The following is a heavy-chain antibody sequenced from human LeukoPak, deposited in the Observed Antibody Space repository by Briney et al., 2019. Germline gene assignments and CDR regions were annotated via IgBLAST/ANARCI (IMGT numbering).Heavy chain of an antibody. V-gene: IGHV1-8*03. J-gene: IGHJ3*02. Sequence: ASVKVSCKASGYTFTSYDINWVRQATGQGLEWMGWMNPNSGNTGYAQKFQGRVTITRNTSISTAYMELSSLRSEDTAVYYCARVRSSSCEYTAAFDIWGQGTMVTVSS. D-gene: IGHD6-13*01. CDR1: GYTFTSYD. CDR2: MNPNSGNT. CDR3: ARVRSSSCEYTAAFDI.